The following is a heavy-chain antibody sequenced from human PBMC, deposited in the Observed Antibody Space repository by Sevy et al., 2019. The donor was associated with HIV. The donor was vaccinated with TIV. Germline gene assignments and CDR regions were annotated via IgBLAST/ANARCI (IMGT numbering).Heavy chain of an antibody. V-gene: IGHV3-15*01. CDR3: TTYYDSTGYYLYLDFDY. Sequence: GGSLRLSCAASESIVTNAWMSWVRQAPGKGLEWVGRIKSDGGTADYASHVKGRFTISRDASENMLYLQMHSLKSEDTAVYYCTTYYDSTGYYLYLDFDYWGQGTQVTVSS. CDR2: IKSDGGTA. D-gene: IGHD3-22*01. J-gene: IGHJ4*02. CDR1: ESIVTNAW.